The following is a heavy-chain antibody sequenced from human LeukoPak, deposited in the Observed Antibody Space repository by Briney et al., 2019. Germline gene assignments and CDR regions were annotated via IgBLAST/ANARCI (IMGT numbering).Heavy chain of an antibody. CDR1: GFTFSSYS. CDR2: ISSSDTYI. J-gene: IGHJ4*02. D-gene: IGHD1-7*01. Sequence: GGSLRLSCAASGFTFSSYSMNWVRQAPGKGLEWVSSISSSDTYIYHADSVKGRFTISRDNAKKSLYLQMNSLRAEDTAVYYCARDDDWNYEDYWGQGTLVTVSS. CDR3: ARDDDWNYEDY. V-gene: IGHV3-21*01.